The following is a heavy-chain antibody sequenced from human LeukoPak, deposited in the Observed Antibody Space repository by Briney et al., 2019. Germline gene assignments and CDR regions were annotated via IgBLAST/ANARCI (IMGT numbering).Heavy chain of an antibody. CDR1: GFTFSSYA. J-gene: IGHJ4*02. Sequence: PGGSLRLSCAASGFTFSSYAMSWVRQAPGKGLEWVSAISGSGGSTYYADSVKGRFTISRDNSKNTLYLQMNSLRAEDTAVYYCAKGPNYDSSGYYLYWGQGTQVTVSS. CDR3: AKGPNYDSSGYYLY. CDR2: ISGSGGST. V-gene: IGHV3-23*01. D-gene: IGHD3-22*01.